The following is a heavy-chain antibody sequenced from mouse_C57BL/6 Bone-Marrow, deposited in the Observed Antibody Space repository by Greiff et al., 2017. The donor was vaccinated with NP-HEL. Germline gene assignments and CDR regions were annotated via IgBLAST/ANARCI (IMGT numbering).Heavy chain of an antibody. Sequence: QVQLKESGAELVRPGASVTLSCKASGYTFTDYEMHWVKQTPVHGLEWIGAIDPETGGTAYNQKFKGKVILTADKSSSTAYMELRSLTSEDSAVYYCTREGADGYYLFDYWGQGTTLTVSS. D-gene: IGHD2-3*01. CDR2: IDPETGGT. V-gene: IGHV1-15*01. CDR3: TREGADGYYLFDY. J-gene: IGHJ2*01. CDR1: GYTFTDYE.